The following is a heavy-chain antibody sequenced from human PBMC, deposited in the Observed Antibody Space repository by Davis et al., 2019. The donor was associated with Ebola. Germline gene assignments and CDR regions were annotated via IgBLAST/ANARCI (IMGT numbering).Heavy chain of an antibody. CDR2: ISGDGGST. D-gene: IGHD1-7*01. V-gene: IGHV3-43*02. J-gene: IGHJ4*02. Sequence: GGSLRLSCAASEFTFADYAMHWVRQAPGKGLEWVSLISGDGGSTYYADSVKGRFTISRDNAKNSLYLQMNSLRAEDTAVYYCARGSYWNYSLDYWGQGTLVTVSS. CDR1: EFTFADYA. CDR3: ARGSYWNYSLDY.